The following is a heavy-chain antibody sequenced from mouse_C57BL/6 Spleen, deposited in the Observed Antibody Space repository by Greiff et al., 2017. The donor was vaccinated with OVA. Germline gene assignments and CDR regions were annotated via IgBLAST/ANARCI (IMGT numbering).Heavy chain of an antibody. CDR1: GFTFSDYG. D-gene: IGHD1-2*01. J-gene: IGHJ1*03. CDR3: ARQITTAPDGYFDV. Sequence: EVKLMESGGGLVKPGGSLKLSCAASGFTFSDYGMHWVRQAPEKGLEWVAYISSGSSTIYYADTVKGRFTISRDNAKNTLFLQMTSLRSEDTAMYYCARQITTAPDGYFDVWGTGTTVTVSS. V-gene: IGHV5-17*01. CDR2: ISSGSSTI.